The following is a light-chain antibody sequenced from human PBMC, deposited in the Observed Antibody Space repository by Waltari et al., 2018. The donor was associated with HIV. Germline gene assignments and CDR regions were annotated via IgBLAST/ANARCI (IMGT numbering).Light chain of an antibody. CDR3: VGWDSSLSAYV. CDR1: RSTNENDN. CDR2: KNF. V-gene: IGLV1-47*01. Sequence: QSFLTQPPSASGTPGQTVTISCSGSRSTNENDNVNWYQQLPGMTPKLLIYKNFLRPSGVPDRFAASKSGTSASLTISGLRSADEADYYCVGWDSSLSAYVFGAGTKVAVL. J-gene: IGLJ1*01.